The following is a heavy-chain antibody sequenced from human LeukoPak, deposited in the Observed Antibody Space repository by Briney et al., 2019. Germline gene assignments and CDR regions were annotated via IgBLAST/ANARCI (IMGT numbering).Heavy chain of an antibody. CDR2: IKQDGSEK. CDR1: GVTFNSHG. J-gene: IGHJ4*02. D-gene: IGHD1-26*01. CDR3: ARDKQVGPTTLDY. V-gene: IGHV3-7*03. Sequence: GGSLRLSRAASGVTFNSHGMSWVRQAPGKGLEWVANIKQDGSEKYYVDSVKGRFTISRDNAKNSLYLQMDSLRAEDTAVYYCARDKQVGPTTLDYWGQGTLVTVSS.